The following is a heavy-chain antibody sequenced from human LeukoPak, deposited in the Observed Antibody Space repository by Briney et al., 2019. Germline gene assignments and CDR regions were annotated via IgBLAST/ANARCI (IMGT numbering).Heavy chain of an antibody. V-gene: IGHV3-23*01. Sequence: GGSLRLSCSASGFTFSTYAMIWLRQAPGKGLEWVSAISGSGGYTYYADSVKARFTISRVNSKNPLYLQMNSLRAEDTAVYYCAKAFSGSGLYYFDYWGQGTLVTVSS. J-gene: IGHJ4*02. CDR3: AKAFSGSGLYYFDY. CDR1: GFTFSTYA. CDR2: ISGSGGYT. D-gene: IGHD3-10*01.